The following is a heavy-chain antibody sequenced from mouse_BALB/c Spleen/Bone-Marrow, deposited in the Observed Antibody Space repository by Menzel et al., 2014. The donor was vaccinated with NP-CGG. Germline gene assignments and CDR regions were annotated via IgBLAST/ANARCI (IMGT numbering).Heavy chain of an antibody. D-gene: IGHD2-1*01. CDR3: VRGGNYRFDY. CDR2: IYPGDGDT. V-gene: IGHV1-82*01. Sequence: VKLQESGPELVKPGASVKISCKASGYAFSSSWMNWVKQRPGQGHEWIGRIYPGDGDTNYNGKFKGKATLTADKSSSTAYMQHSSLTSVDSAVYFCVRGGNYRFDYWGQGTTVTVSS. J-gene: IGHJ2*01. CDR1: GYAFSSSW.